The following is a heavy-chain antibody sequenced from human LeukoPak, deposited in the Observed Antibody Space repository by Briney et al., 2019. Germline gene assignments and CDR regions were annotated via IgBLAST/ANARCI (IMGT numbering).Heavy chain of an antibody. V-gene: IGHV3-7*01. D-gene: IGHD2-2*01. Sequence: PGGSLRLSCAASEFTFGNYWMSWVRQAPGKGLEWVANIKQDVSEKYYVDSVKGRFTISRDNAKNSLYLQMNSLRAEDTAVYYCARVRKDIVVVPGAMRDTYYFDYWGQGTLVTVSS. CDR2: IKQDVSEK. CDR1: EFTFGNYW. CDR3: ARVRKDIVVVPGAMRDTYYFDY. J-gene: IGHJ4*02.